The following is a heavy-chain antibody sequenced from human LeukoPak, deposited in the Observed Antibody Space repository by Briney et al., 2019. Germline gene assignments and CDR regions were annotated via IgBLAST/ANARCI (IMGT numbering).Heavy chain of an antibody. CDR1: GGSISSSSYS. D-gene: IGHD1-26*01. J-gene: IGHJ5*02. CDR3: ARVPVNIWENWFDP. V-gene: IGHV4-39*07. Sequence: ASETLSLTCTVSGGSISSSSYSWGWIRQPPGKALEWIGSIYYSGSPYYNPSLKSRVTMSVDTSKNQFSLKLSSVTAADTAVYYCARVPVNIWENWFDPWGQGTLVTVSS. CDR2: IYYSGSP.